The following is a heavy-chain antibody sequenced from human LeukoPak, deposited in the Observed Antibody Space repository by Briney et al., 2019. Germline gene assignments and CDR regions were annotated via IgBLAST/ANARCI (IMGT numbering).Heavy chain of an antibody. Sequence: SETLSLTCTVYGGSFRGYYWTWIRQSPGKGLQWIGEVIHSGATNYNPSLTSRLIISVDTSRNQLSLKLSSVTAADTAVYYCARGYDSGGYYAYFDYWGQGALVTVSS. V-gene: IGHV4-34*12. CDR1: GGSFRGYY. CDR3: ARGYDSGGYYAYFDY. CDR2: VIHSGAT. D-gene: IGHD3-22*01. J-gene: IGHJ4*02.